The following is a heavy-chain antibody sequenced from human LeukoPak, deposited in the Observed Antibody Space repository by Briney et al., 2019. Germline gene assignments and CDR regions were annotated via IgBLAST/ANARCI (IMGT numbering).Heavy chain of an antibody. Sequence: PGGSLRLSCAASGFTVSSNYMSWVRQAPGKGLEWVSVIYSGGSTYYADSVKGRFTISRDNSKNTLYLQMNSLRAEDTAVYYCARVVSSGWHGELYYFDYWGQGTLVTVSS. CDR1: GFTVSSNY. D-gene: IGHD6-19*01. V-gene: IGHV3-53*01. CDR3: ARVVSSGWHGELYYFDY. CDR2: IYSGGST. J-gene: IGHJ4*02.